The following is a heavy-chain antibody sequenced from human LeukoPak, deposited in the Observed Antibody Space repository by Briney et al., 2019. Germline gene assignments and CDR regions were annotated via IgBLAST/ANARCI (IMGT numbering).Heavy chain of an antibody. CDR3: ARETPGYCSSTSCLWSDYYYYMDV. J-gene: IGHJ6*03. V-gene: IGHV4-34*01. CDR1: GGSFSGYY. Sequence: SETLSLTCAVYGGSFSGYYWSWIRQPPGKGLEWIGEINHSGSTNYNPSPKSRVTISVDTSKNQFSLKLSSVTAADTAVYYCARETPGYCSSTSCLWSDYYYYMDVWGKGTTVTVSS. CDR2: INHSGST. D-gene: IGHD2-2*01.